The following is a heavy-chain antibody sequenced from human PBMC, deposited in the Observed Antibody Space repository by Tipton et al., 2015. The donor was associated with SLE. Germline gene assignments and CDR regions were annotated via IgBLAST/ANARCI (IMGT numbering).Heavy chain of an antibody. D-gene: IGHD3-10*01. Sequence: TLSLTCTVSGDSTSVHYWSWIRQSPGKGLEWIGYIYYSGNTNYNPSLRSRVTMSVDTSKNQFSLKLSSVTAADTAMYYCARERDYYGSGSFVDYWGQGTPVTVSS. V-gene: IGHV4-59*11. CDR1: GDSTSVHY. CDR2: IYYSGNT. J-gene: IGHJ4*02. CDR3: ARERDYYGSGSFVDY.